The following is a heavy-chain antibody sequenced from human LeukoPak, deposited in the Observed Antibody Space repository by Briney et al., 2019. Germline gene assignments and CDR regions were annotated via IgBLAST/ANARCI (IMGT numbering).Heavy chain of an antibody. CDR3: TRGGETDYSDS. Sequence: GRSLRLSYVASGFTFSSYWMHWVRQAPGKGLVWVSRISTEGRTTTYADSVKGRFTISRDNAKNTLYLQMNSLRVEDTAVYYCTRGGETDYSDSWGQGTLVTVSS. V-gene: IGHV3-74*01. CDR2: ISTEGRTT. CDR1: GFTFSSYW. J-gene: IGHJ4*02. D-gene: IGHD3-16*01.